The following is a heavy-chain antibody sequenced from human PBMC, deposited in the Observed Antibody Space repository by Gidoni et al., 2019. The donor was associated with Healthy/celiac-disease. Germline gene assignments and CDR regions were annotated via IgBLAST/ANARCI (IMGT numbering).Heavy chain of an antibody. V-gene: IGHV1-46*01. CDR2: INPSGGST. CDR1: GYTFTSYY. D-gene: IGHD5-18*01. CDR3: ARGDTAMATGGWFDP. Sequence: QVQLVQSGAEVKKPGASVKVSCKASGYTFTSYYMHWVRQAPGQGLEWMGIINPSGGSTSYAQKFQGRVTMTRDTSTSTVYMELSSLRSEDTAVYYCARGDTAMATGGWFDPWGQGTLVTVSS. J-gene: IGHJ5*02.